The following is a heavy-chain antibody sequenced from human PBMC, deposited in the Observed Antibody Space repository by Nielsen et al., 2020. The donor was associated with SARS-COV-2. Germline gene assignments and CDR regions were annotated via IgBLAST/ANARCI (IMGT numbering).Heavy chain of an antibody. CDR1: GFTFSSYW. Sequence: GESLKISCAASGFTFSSYWMSWVRQAPGKGLEWVANIKQDGSEKYYVDSVKGRFTISRDNAKKSLYLQMNSLRVEDTAVYYCARDLGAQDYSRHYFDYWGQGTLVTVSS. CDR3: ARDLGAQDYSRHYFDY. D-gene: IGHD4-11*01. CDR2: IKQDGSEK. V-gene: IGHV3-7*03. J-gene: IGHJ4*02.